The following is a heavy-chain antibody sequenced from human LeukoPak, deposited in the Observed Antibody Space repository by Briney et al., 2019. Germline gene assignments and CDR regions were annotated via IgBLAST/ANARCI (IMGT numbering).Heavy chain of an antibody. J-gene: IGHJ5*02. CDR2: IRSKANSYAT. CDR1: GFTFSGSA. D-gene: IGHD5-18*01. V-gene: IGHV3-73*01. CDR3: TRHKERIQLWLKSGGPNWFAP. Sequence: GGSLRLSCAASGFTFSGSAMHWVRQASGKGLEWVGRIRSKANSYATAYAASVKGRFTISRDDSKNTAYLQMNSLNTEETAVYYCTRHKERIQLWLKSGGPNWFAPWGQGTLVTVSS.